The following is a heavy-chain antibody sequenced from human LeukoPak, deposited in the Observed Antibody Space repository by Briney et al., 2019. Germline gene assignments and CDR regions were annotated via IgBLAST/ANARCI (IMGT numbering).Heavy chain of an antibody. CDR2: ISAYNGNT. Sequence: RASVKVSCKASGYTFTSYGISWVRQAPGQGLEWMGWISAYNGNTNYAQKLQGRVTMTTDTSTSTAYMELRSLRSDDTAVYYCAREPQDYGDYSGFDPWGQGTLVTVSS. V-gene: IGHV1-18*01. D-gene: IGHD4-17*01. CDR3: AREPQDYGDYSGFDP. CDR1: GYTFTSYG. J-gene: IGHJ5*02.